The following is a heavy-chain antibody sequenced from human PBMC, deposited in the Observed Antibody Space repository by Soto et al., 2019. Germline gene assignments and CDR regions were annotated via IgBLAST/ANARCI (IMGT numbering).Heavy chain of an antibody. CDR2: ISYDGRNK. CDR1: GFTYNNYG. V-gene: IGHV3-30*18. D-gene: IGHD2-15*01. J-gene: IGHJ6*02. CDR3: AKDGWQLGLYNGVDV. Sequence: QVQLVESGGGVVQPGRSLRLSCEASGFTYNNYGMHWVRQAPGKGLEWVAVISYDGRNKYYADSLKGGFTISRDNSKNTLYLQMTRVRAEDTAVYYCAKDGWQLGLYNGVDVWGQGTPVTVSS.